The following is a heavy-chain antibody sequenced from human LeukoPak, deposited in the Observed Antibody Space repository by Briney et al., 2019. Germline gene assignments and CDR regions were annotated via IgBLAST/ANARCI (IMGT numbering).Heavy chain of an antibody. CDR2: INPNSGGT. J-gene: IGHJ6*03. D-gene: IGHD1-7*01. V-gene: IGHV1-2*02. CDR3: ARSQLELRSYYYYYMDV. CDR1: GYTFTGYY. Sequence: ASVKVSCKASGYTFTGYYMHWVRQAPGQGLEWMGWINPNSGGTNYAQKFQGRVTMTRDTSISTAYMELSRLRSDDTAVYYCARSQLELRSYYYYYMDVWGKGTTATVSS.